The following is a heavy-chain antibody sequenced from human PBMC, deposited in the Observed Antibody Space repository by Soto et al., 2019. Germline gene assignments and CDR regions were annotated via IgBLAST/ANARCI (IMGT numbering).Heavy chain of an antibody. CDR2: INHSGST. V-gene: IGHV4-34*01. Sequence: ETLCVTCAVYGGSFSGYYWSWIREPPGKGLEWIGEINHSGSTNYNPSLKSRVTISVDTSKNQFSLKLSSVTAADTAVYYCASGYSRSASRYPMDVCGQGTTVT. J-gene: IGHJ6*02. D-gene: IGHD3-10*01. CDR3: ASGYSRSASRYPMDV. CDR1: GGSFSGYY.